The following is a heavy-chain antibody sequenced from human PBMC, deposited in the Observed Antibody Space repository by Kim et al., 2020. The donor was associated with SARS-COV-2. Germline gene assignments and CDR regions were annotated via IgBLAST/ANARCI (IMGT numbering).Heavy chain of an antibody. D-gene: IGHD3-3*01. J-gene: IGHJ4*02. CDR2: IYYSGST. CDR3: ASHQKLTIFGVVIIQNFDY. V-gene: IGHV4-59*08. CDR1: GGSISSYY. Sequence: SETLSLTCTVSGGSISSYYWSWIRQPPGKGLEWIGYIYYSGSTNYNPSLKSRVTISVDTSKNQFSLKLSSVTAADTAVYYCASHQKLTIFGVVIIQNFDYWGQGTLVTVSS.